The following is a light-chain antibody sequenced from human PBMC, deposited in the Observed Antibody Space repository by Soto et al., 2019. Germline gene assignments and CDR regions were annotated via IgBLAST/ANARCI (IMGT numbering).Light chain of an antibody. CDR3: QQSYSTLWT. Sequence: DLQMTQSPSSLSASVRDRVTITCRASQNINNYLNWYQQKPGKAPELLIYAASTLQSGVPSRFSGSGSGTDFPLTISSLQPEDFATYYCQQSYSTLWTFGQGTKVDIK. V-gene: IGKV1-39*01. J-gene: IGKJ1*01. CDR1: QNINNY. CDR2: AAS.